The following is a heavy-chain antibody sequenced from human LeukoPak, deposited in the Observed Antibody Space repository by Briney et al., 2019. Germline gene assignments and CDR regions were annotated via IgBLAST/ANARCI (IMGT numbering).Heavy chain of an antibody. J-gene: IGHJ4*02. CDR1: GFTFSSYA. CDR3: AKRRDGYNAVDY. V-gene: IGHV3-48*04. D-gene: IGHD5-24*01. CDR2: ISSSSSTI. Sequence: PGGSLRLSCAASGFTFSSYAMSWVCQAPGKGLEWVSYISSSSSTIYYADSVKGRFTISRDNAKNSLYLQMNSLRAEDTAVYYCAKRRDGYNAVDYWGQGTVVTVSA.